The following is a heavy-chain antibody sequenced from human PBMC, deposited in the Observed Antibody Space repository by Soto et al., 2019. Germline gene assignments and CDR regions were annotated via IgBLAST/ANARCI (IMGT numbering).Heavy chain of an antibody. Sequence: GSLRLSCAASGFTFSSFSLHWVRQAPGKGLEWLALISYDGSNKYNADSVKGRFTISRDNSKNTLYLQLNSLRPEDTAVYYCARSDFWSGYPLYYYYYGMDVWGQGTTVTVSS. D-gene: IGHD3-3*01. CDR1: GFTFSSFS. CDR2: ISYDGSNK. J-gene: IGHJ6*02. CDR3: ARSDFWSGYPLYYYYYGMDV. V-gene: IGHV3-30-3*01.